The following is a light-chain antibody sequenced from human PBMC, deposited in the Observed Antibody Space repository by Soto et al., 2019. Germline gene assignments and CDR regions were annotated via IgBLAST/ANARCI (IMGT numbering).Light chain of an antibody. CDR3: AAWDDSPGRV. CDR2: TNN. Sequence: QSVLIQPPSVSGTPGQTVTISCSGSSSNIGSNTVNWYQQFPGAAPKLLIYTNNQRPSGVPDRFSGSKSGTSASLVISGLQSEDEVDYYCAAWDDSPGRVFGGGTKLTVL. V-gene: IGLV1-44*01. CDR1: SSNIGSNT. J-gene: IGLJ3*02.